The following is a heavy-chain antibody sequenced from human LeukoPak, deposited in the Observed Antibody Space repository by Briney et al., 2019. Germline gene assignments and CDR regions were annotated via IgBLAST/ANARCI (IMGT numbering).Heavy chain of an antibody. CDR2: ISYDGSNK. Sequence: GGSLRLSCAASGFTFSSYAMHWVRQAPGKGLEWVAVISYDGSNKYYADSVKGRFTISRDNSKNTLYLQMNSLRAEDTAVYSCARSRGWYFAFDIWGQGTMVTVSS. CDR1: GFTFSSYA. D-gene: IGHD6-19*01. CDR3: ARSRGWYFAFDI. J-gene: IGHJ3*02. V-gene: IGHV3-30*04.